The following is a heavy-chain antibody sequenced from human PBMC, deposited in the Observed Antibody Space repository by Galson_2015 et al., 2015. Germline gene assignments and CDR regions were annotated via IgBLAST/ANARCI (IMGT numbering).Heavy chain of an antibody. J-gene: IGHJ6*02. CDR2: ISSSGSLI. V-gene: IGHV3-48*03. CDR3: ARALGATRDYDYYAMDV. Sequence: SLRLSCAASDFTFSSYRVSWVRQAPGKGLEWVSYISSSGSLIYYADSVKGRFTTSRDNAKKSLYLQMNSLRAEDTAVYYCARALGATRDYDYYAMDVWGQGTTVTVSS. D-gene: IGHD1-26*01. CDR1: DFTFSSYR.